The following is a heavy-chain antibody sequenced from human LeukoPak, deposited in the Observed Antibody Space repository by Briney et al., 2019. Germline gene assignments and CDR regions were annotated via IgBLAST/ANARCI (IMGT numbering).Heavy chain of an antibody. J-gene: IGHJ6*03. CDR3: AREAQYYYGSGSYYYYYYYMDV. D-gene: IGHD3-10*01. CDR1: GGSISSYY. V-gene: IGHV4-59*01. Sequence: SEILSLTCTVSGGSISSYYWSWIRQPPRKGLGWIGYIYYSGSTNYNPSLKSRVTISVDTSKNQFSLKLSSVTAADTAVYYCAREAQYYYGSGSYYYYYYYMDVWGKGTTVTVSS. CDR2: IYYSGST.